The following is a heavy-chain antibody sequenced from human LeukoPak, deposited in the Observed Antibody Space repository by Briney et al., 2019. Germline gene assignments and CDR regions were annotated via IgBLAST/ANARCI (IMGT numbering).Heavy chain of an antibody. Sequence: PGGSLRLSCAASGFTFSNFAMSWVRQAPGKGLEWVSAITGSGVTYTQYADSVKGRFTISRDDSKNTLYLQMNSLRAEDTAVYYCAKRISGWYFVDYWGQGTLVMVSS. D-gene: IGHD6-19*01. V-gene: IGHV3-23*01. CDR1: GFTFSNFA. J-gene: IGHJ4*02. CDR2: ITGSGVTYT. CDR3: AKRISGWYFVDY.